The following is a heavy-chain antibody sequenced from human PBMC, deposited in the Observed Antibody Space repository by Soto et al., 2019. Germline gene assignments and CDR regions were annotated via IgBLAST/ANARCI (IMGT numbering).Heavy chain of an antibody. CDR3: ENAYSEHYYYGMDV. CDR2: IDPSDSYT. D-gene: IGHD2-21*01. V-gene: IGHV5-10-1*01. CDR1: GYSFTSYW. J-gene: IGHJ6*02. Sequence: PGESLKISCKGSGYSFTSYWISWVRQMPGKGLEWMGRIDPSDSYTNYSPSFQGHVTISADKSISTAYLQWSSLKASDTAMYYCENAYSEHYYYGMDVWGQGTTVTVSS.